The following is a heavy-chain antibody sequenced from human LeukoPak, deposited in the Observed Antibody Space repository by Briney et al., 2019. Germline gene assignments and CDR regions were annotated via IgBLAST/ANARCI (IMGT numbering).Heavy chain of an antibody. CDR3: ASVTVTTWAPDGHMDV. CDR2: IIPMFGTT. CDR1: GGTFSNYA. D-gene: IGHD4-11*01. Sequence: SVKVSCKASGGTFSNYAISWVRQAPGQGLEWMRRIIPMFGTTNYAQKFQGRVTITTDESTSTAYMEVSSLRIEDTAVYYCASVTVTTWAPDGHMDVWGKGTTVTVYS. J-gene: IGHJ6*03. V-gene: IGHV1-69*05.